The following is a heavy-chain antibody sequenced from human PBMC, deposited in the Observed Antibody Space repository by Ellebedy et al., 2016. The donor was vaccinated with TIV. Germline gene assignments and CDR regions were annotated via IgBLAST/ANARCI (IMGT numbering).Heavy chain of an antibody. V-gene: IGHV4-4*07. J-gene: IGHJ4*02. D-gene: IGHD4-17*01. CDR3: VCTVTTPSYFDY. CDR1: GGSISSYY. Sequence: MPSETLSLTCTVSGGSISSYYWSWIRQPAGKGLEWIGRIYTSGSTNYNPSLKSRVTMSVDTSKNQFSLKLSSVTAADTAVYYCVCTVTTPSYFDYWGQGTLVTVSS. CDR2: IYTSGST.